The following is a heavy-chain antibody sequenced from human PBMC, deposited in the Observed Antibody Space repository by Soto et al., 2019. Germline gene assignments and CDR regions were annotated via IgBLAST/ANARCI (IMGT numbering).Heavy chain of an antibody. CDR1: GGSIGGAY. V-gene: IGHV4-59*01. D-gene: IGHD2-15*01. CDR3: TKYRRNDAQGYSFYY. Sequence: SETLSLTCTVSGGSIGGAYWSWIRQTPGKVLEWVGYIHYSGSTNYNPSLKSRVTMSVDSAKNQFSLQLSSVTAADTAGYFCTKYRRNDAQGYSFYYWGQRALVPVSS. J-gene: IGHJ4*02. CDR2: IHYSGST.